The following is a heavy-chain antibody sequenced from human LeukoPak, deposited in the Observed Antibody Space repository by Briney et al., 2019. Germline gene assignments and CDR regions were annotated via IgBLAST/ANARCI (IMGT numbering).Heavy chain of an antibody. CDR3: AKDDGYYDFWSGTGKGVN. D-gene: IGHD3-3*01. CDR1: GFTFSSYA. J-gene: IGHJ4*02. CDR2: ISGSGGST. Sequence: GGSLRLSCAASGFTFSSYAMNWVRQAPGKGLEWVSAISGSGGSTYYADSVKGRFTISRDNSKNTLYLQMNSLRAEDTAVYYCAKDDGYYDFWSGTGKGVNWGQGTLVTVSS. V-gene: IGHV3-23*01.